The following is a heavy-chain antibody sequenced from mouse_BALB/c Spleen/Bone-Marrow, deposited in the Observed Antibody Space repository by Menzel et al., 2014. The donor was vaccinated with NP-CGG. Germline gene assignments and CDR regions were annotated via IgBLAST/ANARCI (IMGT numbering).Heavy chain of an antibody. CDR2: ISDGGNYT. CDR3: ARDGDYRYAWFAF. J-gene: IGHJ3*01. V-gene: IGHV5-4*02. CDR1: GFTFGDYF. D-gene: IGHD2-14*01. Sequence: EVMLVESGGALVKPGGSLKLSCAASGFTFGDYFMYWVRQTPEKRLERVATISDGGNYTCYPDSVKGRFTISRDNAKNNLHLQMNSLKSEDTAKYFCARDGDYRYAWFAFWGQGTLVTVSA.